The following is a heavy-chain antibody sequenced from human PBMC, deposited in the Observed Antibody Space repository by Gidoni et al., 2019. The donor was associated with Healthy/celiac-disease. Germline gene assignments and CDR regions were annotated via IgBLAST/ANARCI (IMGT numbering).Heavy chain of an antibody. CDR1: GFTFSSYS. D-gene: IGHD3-10*01. J-gene: IGHJ4*02. CDR2: ISSSSSYI. Sequence: EVQLVESGGGLVKPGVSLRLSCAASGFTFSSYSMNWVRQAPGKGLEWVSSISSSSSYIYYADSVKGRFTISRDNAKNSLYLQMNSLRAEDTAVYYCARVKRGYYFDYWGQGTLVTVSS. CDR3: ARVKRGYYFDY. V-gene: IGHV3-21*01.